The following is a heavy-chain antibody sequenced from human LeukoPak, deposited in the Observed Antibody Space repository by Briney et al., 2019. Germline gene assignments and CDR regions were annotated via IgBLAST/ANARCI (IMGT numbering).Heavy chain of an antibody. CDR1: GFTFSSYD. J-gene: IGHJ3*02. V-gene: IGHV3-13*01. CDR3: ARRNWGSGGGFDI. D-gene: IGHD7-27*01. CDR2: IGTAVDT. Sequence: GGSLRLSCAAAGFTFSSYDMHWVRQVTGKGLEWVSAIGTAVDTSYADSVKGRFTISRENAKNSLYIQMNSLRAGDTAVYYCARRNWGSGGGFDIWGQGTMVTVSS.